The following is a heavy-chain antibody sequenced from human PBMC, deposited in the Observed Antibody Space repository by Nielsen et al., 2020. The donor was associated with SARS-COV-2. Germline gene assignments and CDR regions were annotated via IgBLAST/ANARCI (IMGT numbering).Heavy chain of an antibody. CDR1: GFIFSDYA. Sequence: GGSLRLSCAASGFIFSDYAMAWVRQAPGKGLVWVSQIKGDGTNIVYADSVKGRFTISRDNIRDSVYLQMNGLRGDDTAVYYCAIDLTYGSPAHYFYQMDVWGQGTTVNVSS. D-gene: IGHD5-24*01. J-gene: IGHJ6*02. V-gene: IGHV3-48*01. CDR3: AIDLTYGSPAHYFYQMDV. CDR2: IKGDGTNI.